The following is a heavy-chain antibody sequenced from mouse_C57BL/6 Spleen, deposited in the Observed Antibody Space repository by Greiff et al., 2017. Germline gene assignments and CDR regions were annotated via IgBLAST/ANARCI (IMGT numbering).Heavy chain of an antibody. CDR2: IHPNSGST. CDR1: GYTFTSYW. J-gene: IGHJ1*03. Sequence: QVQLQQPGAELVKPGASVKLSCKASGYTFTSYWMHWVKQRPGQGLEWIGMIHPNSGSTNYNEKFKSKATLTVDKSSSTAYMQLSSLTSEDSAVYYCARGGYGSSPYWYFDVWGTGPTVTVSS. D-gene: IGHD1-1*01. V-gene: IGHV1-64*01. CDR3: ARGGYGSSPYWYFDV.